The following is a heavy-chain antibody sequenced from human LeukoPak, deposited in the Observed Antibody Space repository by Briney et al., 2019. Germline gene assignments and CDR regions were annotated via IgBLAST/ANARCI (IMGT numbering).Heavy chain of an antibody. J-gene: IGHJ4*02. CDR1: GGSISSYY. Sequence: SETLPLTCIVSGGSISSYYWSWIRQPPGKRLEWIGYIYYSGSTNYNPSFKSRVTISVDTSKNQFSLKLNSATAADTAVYYCARSWSSSLPFGYWGQGTLVTVSS. V-gene: IGHV4-59*01. CDR3: ARSWSSSLPFGY. D-gene: IGHD6-13*01. CDR2: IYYSGST.